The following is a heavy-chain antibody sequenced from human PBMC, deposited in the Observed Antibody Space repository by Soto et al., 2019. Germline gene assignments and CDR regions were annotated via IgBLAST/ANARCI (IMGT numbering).Heavy chain of an antibody. CDR1: GYTFTNYW. D-gene: IGHD5-12*01. J-gene: IGHJ3*02. CDR3: ARQEMATIGDAFDI. V-gene: IGHV5-10-1*01. Sequence: GESLKISCKGSGYTFTNYWINWVRQLPGKGLEWMGKIDPSDSYTNYSPSFQGHVTISPDRSISTAYLQWSSLKASDTAMYYCARQEMATIGDAFDIWGQGTMVTVSS. CDR2: IDPSDSYT.